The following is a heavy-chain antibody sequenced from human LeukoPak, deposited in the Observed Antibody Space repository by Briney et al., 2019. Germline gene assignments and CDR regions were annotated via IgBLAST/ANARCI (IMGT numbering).Heavy chain of an antibody. V-gene: IGHV5-51*01. D-gene: IGHD1-26*01. J-gene: IGHJ4*02. CDR1: GHSFTRYW. CDR2: IYPGDSDT. Sequence: GESLKISCKGSGHSFTRYWIGWVRQLPGKGLEWMGIIYPGDSDTRYSPSFQGQVTISADKSISTAYLQWSSLKASDTAMYYCARRRDLYSGSYYPFDYWGQGTLVTVSS. CDR3: ARRRDLYSGSYYPFDY.